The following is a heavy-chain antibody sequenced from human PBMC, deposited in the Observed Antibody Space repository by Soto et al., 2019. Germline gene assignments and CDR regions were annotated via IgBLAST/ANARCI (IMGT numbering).Heavy chain of an antibody. CDR2: IKQDGSEK. J-gene: IGHJ6*02. CDR1: GFTFSSYW. D-gene: IGHD4-17*01. CDR3: ARSNTVTQNPYYYYYYGMDV. V-gene: IGHV3-7*03. Sequence: EVQLVESGGGLVQPGGSLRLSCAASGFTFSSYWMSWVRQAPGKGLEWVANIKQDGSEKYYVDSVKGRFTISRDNAKNSLYLQMNSLRAEDTAVYYCARSNTVTQNPYYYYYYGMDVWGQGTTVTVSS.